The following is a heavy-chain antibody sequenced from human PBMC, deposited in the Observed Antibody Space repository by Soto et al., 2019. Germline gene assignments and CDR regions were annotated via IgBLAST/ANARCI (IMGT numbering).Heavy chain of an antibody. D-gene: IGHD4-17*01. CDR3: ARRNSGDYRSSALDY. Sequence: PSETLSLTCTVSGGSISSYYWSWIRQPPGKGLEWIGYIYYSGSTNYNPSLKSRVTISVDTSKNQFSLKLSSVTAADTAVYYCARRNSGDYRSSALDYWGQGTLVTVSS. J-gene: IGHJ4*02. CDR2: IYYSGST. CDR1: GGSISSYY. V-gene: IGHV4-59*08.